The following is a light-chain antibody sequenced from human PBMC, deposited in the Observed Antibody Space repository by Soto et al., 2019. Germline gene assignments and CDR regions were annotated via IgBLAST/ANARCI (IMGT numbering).Light chain of an antibody. CDR1: QSISNR. CDR3: QQYNSYPWT. CDR2: DAS. J-gene: IGKJ1*01. V-gene: IGKV1-5*01. Sequence: DIQMTQSPSTLSASVGDGVTITCRASQSISNRLAWYQQKPGEAPKYLIYDASTLDSGAPSRFSGSGSGTESTLSISSLQPDDFATYYCQQYNSYPWTFGQGTKVEI.